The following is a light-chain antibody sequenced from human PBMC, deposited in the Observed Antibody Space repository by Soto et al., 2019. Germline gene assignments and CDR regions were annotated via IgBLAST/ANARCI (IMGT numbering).Light chain of an antibody. V-gene: IGLV2-14*01. Sequence: QSSRTEPASVSVSPGQSITISCTGTSSDVGGYNYVSWYQQQSGKAPKLMIHEVSNRPSGVSNRFSGSKSGNTASLTISGLQAEDEADYYCSSYTSSRAYVFGIGTKVTVL. J-gene: IGLJ1*01. CDR1: SSDVGGYNY. CDR2: EVS. CDR3: SSYTSSRAYV.